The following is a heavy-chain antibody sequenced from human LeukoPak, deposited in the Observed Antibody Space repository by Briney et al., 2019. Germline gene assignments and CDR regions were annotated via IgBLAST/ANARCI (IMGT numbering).Heavy chain of an antibody. CDR2: IYPSDSDT. Sequence: GESLKISCKASGYRFTTYWIGWVRQMAGKGLEWMGIIYPSDSDTRYSPSFEGQVTISADKSITTAYLQWSSLKASDAAMYYCARQITDQSSGYDSIDYWGQGTLVTVSS. D-gene: IGHD5-12*01. CDR3: ARQITDQSSGYDSIDY. CDR1: GYRFTTYW. J-gene: IGHJ4*02. V-gene: IGHV5-51*01.